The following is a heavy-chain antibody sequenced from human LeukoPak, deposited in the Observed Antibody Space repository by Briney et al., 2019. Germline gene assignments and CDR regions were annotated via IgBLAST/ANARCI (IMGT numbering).Heavy chain of an antibody. CDR1: GFTFSSYW. Sequence: GESLRLSCAASGFTFSSYWMSWVRQAPGKGLEWVANIKQDGSDKYYVESLKGRFTISRDNDKNSLYLQMNSLRAEDTAVYCCARDPYDSSWGLCYFDYWGQGNLVTVSS. CDR3: ARDPYDSSWGLCYFDY. CDR2: IKQDGSDK. J-gene: IGHJ4*02. V-gene: IGHV3-7*04. D-gene: IGHD3-22*01.